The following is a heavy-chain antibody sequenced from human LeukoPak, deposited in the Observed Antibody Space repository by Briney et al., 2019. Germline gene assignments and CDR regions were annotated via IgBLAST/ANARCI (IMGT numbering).Heavy chain of an antibody. V-gene: IGHV4-59*08. CDR1: DGSISTYF. CDR3: ARHAPYSNYALDY. Sequence: PSETLSLTRTVSDGSISTYFWSWIRQPPGKGLEWIGYIYYSGITNYNPSLKSRVTISVDTSKNQFSLKLSSVTAADTAVYYCARHAPYSNYALDYWGQGTLVTVSS. CDR2: IYYSGIT. J-gene: IGHJ4*02. D-gene: IGHD4-11*01.